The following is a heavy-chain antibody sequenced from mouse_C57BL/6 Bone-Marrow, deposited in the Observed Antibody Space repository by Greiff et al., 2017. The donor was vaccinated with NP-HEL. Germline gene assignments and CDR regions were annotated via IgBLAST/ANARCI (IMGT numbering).Heavy chain of an antibody. CDR2: ISYSGST. CDR1: GYSITSGYD. Sequence: EVMLVESGPGMVKPSQSLSLTCTVTGYSITSGYDWHWIRHFPGNKLEWMGYISYSGSTNYNPSLKSRISITHDTSKNHFFLKLNSVTTEDTATYYCARENGSCFDYWGQGTTLTVSS. CDR3: ARENGSCFDY. D-gene: IGHD1-1*01. V-gene: IGHV3-1*01. J-gene: IGHJ2*01.